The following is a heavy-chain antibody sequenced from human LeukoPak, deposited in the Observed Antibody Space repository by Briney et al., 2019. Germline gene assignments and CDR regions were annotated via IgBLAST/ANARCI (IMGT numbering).Heavy chain of an antibody. Sequence: ASVKVSCKASGYSFTGWYMHWVRQAPGQGLEWMGWINPNSGGTNYAQKFQDRATMTRDTSISTAYMELSSLRYDDTAIYYCISEGYWGQGSLVIVSS. CDR3: ISEGY. CDR1: GYSFTGWY. V-gene: IGHV1-2*02. J-gene: IGHJ4*02. CDR2: INPNSGGT.